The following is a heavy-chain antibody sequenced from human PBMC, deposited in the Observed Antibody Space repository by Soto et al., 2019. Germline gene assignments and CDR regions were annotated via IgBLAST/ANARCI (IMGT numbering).Heavy chain of an antibody. D-gene: IGHD6-6*01. CDR3: ARDRKEYSSHVVSYSYGMDV. CDR1: GYTFTSYY. V-gene: IGHV1-46*01. CDR2: INPSGGST. J-gene: IGHJ6*02. Sequence: GASVKVSCKASGYTFTSYYMHWVRQAPGQGLEWMGIINPSGGSTSYAQKFQGRVTMTRDTSKSTVYMELSSLRSEDTAVYYCARDRKEYSSHVVSYSYGMDVWGQGTTDTVSS.